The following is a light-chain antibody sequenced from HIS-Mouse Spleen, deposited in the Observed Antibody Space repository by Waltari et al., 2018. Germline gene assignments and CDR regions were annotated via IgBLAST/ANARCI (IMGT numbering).Light chain of an antibody. CDR1: SSDAGSYNL. J-gene: IGLJ3*02. Sequence: QSALTQPASVSGSPGQSITLSCPGTSSDAGSYNLVSWYQQHPGKAPKLMIYEGSKRPSGVSNRFSGSKSGNTASLTISGLQAEDEADYYCCSYAGSSTWVFGGGTKLTVL. CDR3: CSYAGSSTWV. CDR2: EGS. V-gene: IGLV2-23*01.